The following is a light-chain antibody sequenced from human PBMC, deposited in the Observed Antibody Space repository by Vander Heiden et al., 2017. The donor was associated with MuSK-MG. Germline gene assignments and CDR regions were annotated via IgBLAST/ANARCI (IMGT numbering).Light chain of an antibody. CDR2: YSN. Sequence: SDVLTQPSSVSVAPGVTAKTSCGGNNIGGKSVHWYQQKPGQAPVLLIYYSNNRPSGIPELFSGSNAGTTATLTITRVDAGDEADYHCQVWDSVGDHRVVFGGGTKLTVL. CDR3: QVWDSVGDHRVV. CDR1: NIGGKS. J-gene: IGLJ2*01. V-gene: IGLV3-21*04.